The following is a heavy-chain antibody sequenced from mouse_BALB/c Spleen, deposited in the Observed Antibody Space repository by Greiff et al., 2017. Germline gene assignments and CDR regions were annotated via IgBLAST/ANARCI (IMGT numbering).Heavy chain of an antibody. D-gene: IGHD2-12*01. CDR3: ARGYEDYYAMDY. CDR2: ISDGGSYT. CDR1: GFTFSDYY. Sequence: EVQVVESGGGLVKPGGSLKLSCAASGFTFSDYYMYWVRQTPEKRLEWVATISDGGSYTYYPDSVKGRFTISRDNAKNNLYLQMSSLKSEDTAMYYCARGYEDYYAMDYWGQGTSVTVSS. V-gene: IGHV5-4*02. J-gene: IGHJ4*01.